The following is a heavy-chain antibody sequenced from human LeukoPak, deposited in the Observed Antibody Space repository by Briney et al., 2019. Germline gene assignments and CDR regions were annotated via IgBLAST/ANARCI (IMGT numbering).Heavy chain of an antibody. CDR1: GGSTSSYY. Sequence: SETLSLTCTVSGGSTSSYYWSWIRQPPRKGLEWIGYIFYTGSTNYNPSLKSRVTISVDTSKNQFSLKLSSVAAADTAVYYCARASAGQPYYYYGMDVWGQGTTVTVSS. D-gene: IGHD3-3*01. V-gene: IGHV4-59*01. J-gene: IGHJ6*02. CDR3: ARASAGQPYYYYGMDV. CDR2: IFYTGST.